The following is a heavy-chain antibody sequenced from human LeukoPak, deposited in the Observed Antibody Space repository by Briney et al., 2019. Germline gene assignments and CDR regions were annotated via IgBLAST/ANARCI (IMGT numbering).Heavy chain of an antibody. D-gene: IGHD5-12*01. V-gene: IGHV3-53*01. J-gene: IGHJ4*02. CDR2: IYSGGST. Sequence: GGSLRLSCATSGFTVSSNYMSWVRQAPGKGLEWVSVIYSGGSTYYADSVKGRFTISRDNSKNTLYLQMNSLRAEDTAVYYCAREGLDSGYENWGQGTLVTVSS. CDR1: GFTVSSNY. CDR3: AREGLDSGYEN.